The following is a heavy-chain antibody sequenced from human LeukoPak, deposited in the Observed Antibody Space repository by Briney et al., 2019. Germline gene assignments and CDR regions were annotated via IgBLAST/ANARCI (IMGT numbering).Heavy chain of an antibody. J-gene: IGHJ4*02. CDR3: AKDPFRARISAPDY. Sequence: RPGGSPRLSCAASGFTFSSYAMSWVRQAPGKGLEWVSTISGRSRGTWYAGSVKGRITISRDNSKNTLYLQINSLRAEDTAVYYCAKDPFRARISAPDYWGQGTLVTVSS. CDR2: ISGRSRGT. D-gene: IGHD6-6*01. V-gene: IGHV3-23*01. CDR1: GFTFSSYA.